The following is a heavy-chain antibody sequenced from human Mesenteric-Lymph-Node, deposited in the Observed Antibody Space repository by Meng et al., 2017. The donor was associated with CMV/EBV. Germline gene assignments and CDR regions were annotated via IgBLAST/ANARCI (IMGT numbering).Heavy chain of an antibody. D-gene: IGHD4-11*01. CDR2: ISWNSGKI. CDR1: GFTFDDYA. J-gene: IGHJ5*01. V-gene: IGHV3-9*01. Sequence: SLKISCAASGFTFDDYAIHWVRQAPGKGLEWVSGISWNSGKIGFADSVKGRFTISRDNAKNSVYLQMNSLRDEDTALYYCAKGQGAVITHNWFDSWGQGTLVTVSS. CDR3: AKGQGAVITHNWFDS.